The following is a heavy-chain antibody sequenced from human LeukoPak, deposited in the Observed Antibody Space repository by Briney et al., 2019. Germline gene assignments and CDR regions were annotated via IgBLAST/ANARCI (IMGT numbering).Heavy chain of an antibody. Sequence: ASVKVSCKASGYTFTSYDINWVRQAPGQGLEWMGIINPSGGSTNYAQKFQGRVTMTRDTSTSTVYMELSSLRSEDTAVYYCASWGASGNYWGQGTLVTVSS. V-gene: IGHV1-46*01. CDR1: GYTFTSYD. CDR3: ASWGASGNY. D-gene: IGHD7-27*01. J-gene: IGHJ4*02. CDR2: INPSGGST.